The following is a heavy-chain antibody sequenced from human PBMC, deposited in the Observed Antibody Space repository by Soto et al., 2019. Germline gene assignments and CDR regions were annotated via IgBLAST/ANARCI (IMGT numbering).Heavy chain of an antibody. CDR1: GFTFSSYD. J-gene: IGHJ6*02. CDR2: IGTAGDT. CDR3: ARGVPAPRHYYCGMDV. D-gene: IGHD2-2*01. Sequence: PGGSLRLSCAASGFTFSSYDMHWVRPATGKGLEWVSAIGTAGDTYYPGSVKGRFTISRENAKNSLYLQMNSLRAEDTAVYYCARGVPAPRHYYCGMDVWGQETTLTVFS. V-gene: IGHV3-13*01.